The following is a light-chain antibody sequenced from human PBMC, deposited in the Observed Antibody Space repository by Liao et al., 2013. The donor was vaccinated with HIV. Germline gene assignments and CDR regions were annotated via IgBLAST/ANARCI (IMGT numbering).Light chain of an antibody. CDR2: FDR. J-gene: IGLJ1*01. V-gene: IGLV3-21*01. Sequence: SYVLTQPPSVSVAPGKTARITCGGYDIGSKSVHWYQQKTGQAPVLVISFDRDRPSGIPERFSGSNSGNTATLTISRVEVGDEADYYCQVWETSFYVFGAGTKVTVL. CDR3: QVWETSFYV. CDR1: DIGSKS.